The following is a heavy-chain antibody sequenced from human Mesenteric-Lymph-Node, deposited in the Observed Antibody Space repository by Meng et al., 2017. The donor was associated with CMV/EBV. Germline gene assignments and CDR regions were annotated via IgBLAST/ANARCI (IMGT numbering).Heavy chain of an antibody. Sequence: LSLTCAASRFTFSSYEMNWVRQAPGKGLEWVSYISSTGSTIYYADSVKGRFTISRDNAKNSLYLQMDSLRAEDTAVYYCARLDHYGSGNYLDYWGQGTLVTVSS. J-gene: IGHJ4*02. CDR2: ISSTGSTI. V-gene: IGHV3-48*03. D-gene: IGHD3-10*01. CDR3: ARLDHYGSGNYLDY. CDR1: RFTFSSYE.